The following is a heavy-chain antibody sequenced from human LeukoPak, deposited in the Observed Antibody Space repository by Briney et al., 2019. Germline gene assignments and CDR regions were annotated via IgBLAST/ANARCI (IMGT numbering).Heavy chain of an antibody. CDR1: GFTVSSNY. V-gene: IGHV3-23*01. CDR2: ISGSGGST. J-gene: IGHJ1*01. CDR3: AKEIYGDPTGGRFQH. D-gene: IGHD4/OR15-4a*01. Sequence: GGSLRLSCAASGFTVSSNYMSWVRQVSGKGLEWVSVISGSGGSTYYADSVKGRFTISRDNSKNTLYLQMKSLRAEDTTVYYCAKEIYGDPTGGRFQHWGQGTLVTVSS.